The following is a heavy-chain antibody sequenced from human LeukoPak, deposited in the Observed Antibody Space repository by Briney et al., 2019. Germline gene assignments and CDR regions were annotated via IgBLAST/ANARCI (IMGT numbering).Heavy chain of an antibody. J-gene: IGHJ3*02. D-gene: IGHD6-19*01. V-gene: IGHV3-9*01. CDR3: AKDSAASIAVAGGRGAFDI. Sequence: PGGSLRLSCAASGFTFDDYAMHWVRQAPGKGLEWVSGISWNSGSIGYADSVKGRFTISRDNAKNSLYLQINSLRAEDTALYYCAKDSAASIAVAGGRGAFDIWGQGTMVTVSS. CDR1: GFTFDDYA. CDR2: ISWNSGSI.